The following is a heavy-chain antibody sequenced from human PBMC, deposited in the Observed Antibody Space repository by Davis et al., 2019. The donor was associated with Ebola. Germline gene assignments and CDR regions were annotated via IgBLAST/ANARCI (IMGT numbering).Heavy chain of an antibody. CDR3: TTAGEKATVLRY. CDR2: IKSKTDGGTT. D-gene: IGHD5-24*01. J-gene: IGHJ4*02. Sequence: GESLKISCAASGFTFTNAWMNWVRQAPGKGLEWVGRIKSKTDGGTTDYAAPVKGRFTISRDDSKNTLYLQMNSLKTEDTAVYYCTTAGEKATVLRYWSQGTLVTVSS. CDR1: GFTFTNAW. V-gene: IGHV3-15*07.